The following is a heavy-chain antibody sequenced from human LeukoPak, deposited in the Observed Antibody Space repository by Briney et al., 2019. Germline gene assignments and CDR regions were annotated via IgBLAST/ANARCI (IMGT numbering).Heavy chain of an antibody. CDR3: ARGLESYDSSTYPVLSS. J-gene: IGHJ4*02. CDR2: MNPNSGDT. CDR1: GYTFSNYD. Sequence: GASVKVSCKASGYTFSNYDINWVRQATGQGLEWMGWMNPNSGDTRYAQKFQGRVTITRNTSINTAYMELSSLRSEDTAVYYGARGLESYDSSTYPVLSSWGQGTLSPSPQ. D-gene: IGHD3-22*01. V-gene: IGHV1-8*03.